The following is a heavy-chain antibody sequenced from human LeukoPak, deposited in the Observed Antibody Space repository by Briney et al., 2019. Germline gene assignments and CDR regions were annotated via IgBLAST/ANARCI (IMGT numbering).Heavy chain of an antibody. CDR1: GFTFSSYG. D-gene: IGHD3-16*01. Sequence: GGSLRLSCAASGFTFSSYGMHWVRQAPGKGLEWVAVIWYDGSNKYYADSVKGRFTISRDNSKNTLYLQMNSLRAEDTAVYYCAGVEGGDWFDPWGQGTLVTVSS. V-gene: IGHV3-33*01. J-gene: IGHJ5*02. CDR2: IWYDGSNK. CDR3: AGVEGGDWFDP.